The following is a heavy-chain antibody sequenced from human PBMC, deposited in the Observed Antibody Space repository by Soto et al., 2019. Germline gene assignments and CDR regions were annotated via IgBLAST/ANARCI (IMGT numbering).Heavy chain of an antibody. CDR1: GYSFTSYW. V-gene: IGHV5-51*01. CDR3: ARHRLPTAHYDILTGRNYYSYYYGMDV. D-gene: IGHD3-9*01. CDR2: IYPGDSDT. Sequence: PGESLKISCKGSGYSFTSYWIGWVRQMPGKGLEWMGIIYPGDSDTRYSPSFRGQVTISADKSISTAYLQWSSLKASDTAMYYCARHRLPTAHYDILTGRNYYSYYYGMDVWGQGTTVTVSS. J-gene: IGHJ6*02.